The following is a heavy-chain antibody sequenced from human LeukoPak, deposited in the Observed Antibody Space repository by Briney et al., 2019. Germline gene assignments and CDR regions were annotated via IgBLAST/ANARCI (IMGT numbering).Heavy chain of an antibody. J-gene: IGHJ4*02. V-gene: IGHV3-23*01. CDR2: ISGSGSST. D-gene: IGHD3-3*01. CDR3: VKLSYDFWSGSFDY. Sequence: GGSLRLSCAASGISFSSYAMNWVRQGPGKGLEWVSGISGSGSSTYYADSVKGRFTISRDNSKNTLFLQMNSLRAEGTAVYYCVKLSYDFWSGSFDYWGQGTLVTASS. CDR1: GISFSSYA.